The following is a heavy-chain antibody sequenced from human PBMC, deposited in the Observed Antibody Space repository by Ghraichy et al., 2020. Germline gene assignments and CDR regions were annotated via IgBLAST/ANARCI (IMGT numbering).Heavy chain of an antibody. CDR1: GFTFSSYA. CDR3: AKGQYHGRIVGIDY. J-gene: IGHJ4*02. CDR2: ISGSGGST. V-gene: IGHV3-23*01. D-gene: IGHD2-21*01. Sequence: GGSLRLSCAASGFTFSSYAMSWVRQAPGKGLEWVSAISGSGGSTYYADSVKGRFTISRDNSKNTLYLQMNSLRAEDTAVYYCAKGQYHGRIVGIDYWGQGTLVTVSS.